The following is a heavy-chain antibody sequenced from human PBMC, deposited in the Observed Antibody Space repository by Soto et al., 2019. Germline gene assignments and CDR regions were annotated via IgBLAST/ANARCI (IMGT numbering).Heavy chain of an antibody. Sequence: PSETLPLTCTVSGGSVSSGTHYWSWIRQPPGKGLEWIGYIYDFGSTNYNPSLKSRVTISVDTSKNQFSLKLGSVTAADTAVYYCARDEGGNSDYWGQGTLVTVSS. J-gene: IGHJ4*02. D-gene: IGHD2-15*01. V-gene: IGHV4-61*01. CDR1: GGSVSSGTHY. CDR2: IYDFGST. CDR3: ARDEGGNSDY.